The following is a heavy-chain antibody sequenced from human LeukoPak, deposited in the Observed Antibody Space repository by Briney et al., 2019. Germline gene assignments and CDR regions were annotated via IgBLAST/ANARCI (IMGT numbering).Heavy chain of an antibody. V-gene: IGHV4-59*08. CDR3: ASGAAAGTNY. J-gene: IGHJ4*02. CDR2: IYDSGST. CDR1: GGSISSYY. Sequence: PSETLSLTCTVSGGSISSYYWTWIRQPPGKGLEWIGYIYDSGSTNYNPSLKSRVTISVDTSKNQFSLKLSSVTAADTAVYYCASGAAAGTNYWGQGTLVTVSS. D-gene: IGHD6-13*01.